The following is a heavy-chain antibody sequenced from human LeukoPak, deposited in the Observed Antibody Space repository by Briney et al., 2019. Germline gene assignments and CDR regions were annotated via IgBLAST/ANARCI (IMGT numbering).Heavy chain of an antibody. V-gene: IGHV4-31*03. CDR1: GGSISSGGYY. D-gene: IGHD1-26*01. J-gene: IGHJ4*02. Sequence: SETLSLTCTVSGGSISSGGYYWSWIRQHPGKGLEWIGYIYYSGSTYYNPSLKSRVTISVDTSKNQFSLKLSSVTAADTAVYYCARIPKSWWELLRGGYYFDYWGQGTLVTVSS. CDR3: ARIPKSWWELLRGGYYFDY. CDR2: IYYSGST.